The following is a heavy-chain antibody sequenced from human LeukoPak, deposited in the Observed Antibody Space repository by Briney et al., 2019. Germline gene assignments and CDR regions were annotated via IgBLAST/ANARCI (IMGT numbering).Heavy chain of an antibody. V-gene: IGHV1-18*01. CDR3: ARGESSMVRGVNYGMDV. J-gene: IGHJ6*02. CDR1: GYTFTNYG. CDR2: ISAYNGNT. Sequence: ASVKVSCKASGYTFTNYGISWVRQAPGQGLEWMGWISAYNGNTNYAQKFQGRVTMTTDTSTSTAVMELRSLRSDDTAVYYCARGESSMVRGVNYGMDVWGQGTTVTVSS. D-gene: IGHD3-10*01.